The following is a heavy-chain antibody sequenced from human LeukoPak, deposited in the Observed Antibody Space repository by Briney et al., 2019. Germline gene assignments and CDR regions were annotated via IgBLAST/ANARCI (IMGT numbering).Heavy chain of an antibody. CDR3: ARGTVLRYFDWLLWDAFDI. CDR1: GGTFSSYA. D-gene: IGHD3-9*01. Sequence: ASVKVSCKASGGTFSSYAISWVRQAPGQGLEWMGRIIPIFGTANYAQKFQGRVTITADGSTSTAYMELSSLRPEDTAVYYCARGTVLRYFDWLLWDAFDIWGQGTMVTVSS. J-gene: IGHJ3*02. CDR2: IIPIFGTA. V-gene: IGHV1-69*13.